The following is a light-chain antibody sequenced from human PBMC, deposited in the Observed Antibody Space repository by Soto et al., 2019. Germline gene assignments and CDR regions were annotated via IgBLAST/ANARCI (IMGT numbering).Light chain of an antibody. V-gene: IGLV1-44*01. J-gene: IGLJ1*01. CDR3: AAWDDSLNGYV. Sequence: QSVLAQPPPASGTPGQRVTISCSGSSSNIGSTTVNWYQQLPGAAPKLLIYSNNQRPSGVPDRFSGSKSDTSASLAISGLQSEDEADYYCAAWDDSLNGYVFGSGTKVTVL. CDR2: SNN. CDR1: SSNIGSTT.